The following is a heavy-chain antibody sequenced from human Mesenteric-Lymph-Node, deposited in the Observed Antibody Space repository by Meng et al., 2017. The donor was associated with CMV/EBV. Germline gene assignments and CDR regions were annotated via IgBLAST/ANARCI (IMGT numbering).Heavy chain of an antibody. V-gene: IGHV1-3*01. J-gene: IGHJ4*02. CDR2: NSVGNGNT. Sequence: KASGYTFTNYILHWVRQAPGQKLEWMGWNSVGNGNTRSSQKFQGRVTMTRDTSTSTAYMEPSSLTSEDTAVYFCARKASPGTLPFDYWGQGTLVTVSS. D-gene: IGHD6-13*01. CDR1: GYTFTNYI. CDR3: ARKASPGTLPFDY.